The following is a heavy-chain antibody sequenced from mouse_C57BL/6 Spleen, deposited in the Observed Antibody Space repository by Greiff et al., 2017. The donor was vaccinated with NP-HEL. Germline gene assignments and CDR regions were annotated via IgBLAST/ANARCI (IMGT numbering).Heavy chain of an antibody. J-gene: IGHJ3*01. Sequence: EVKLQESGAELVRPGASVKLSCTASGFNIKDYYMHWVKQRPEQGLEWIGRIDPEDGDTEYAPKFQGKATMTADTSSNTAYLQLSSLTSEDTAVYYCTTNYGSSYTLAYWGQGTLVTVSA. CDR1: GFNIKDYY. V-gene: IGHV14-1*01. CDR2: IDPEDGDT. D-gene: IGHD1-1*01. CDR3: TTNYGSSYTLAY.